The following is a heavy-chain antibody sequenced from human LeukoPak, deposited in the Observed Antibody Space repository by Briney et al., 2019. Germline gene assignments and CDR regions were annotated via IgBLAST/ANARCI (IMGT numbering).Heavy chain of an antibody. CDR1: GGSISSGDYY. J-gene: IGHJ4*02. D-gene: IGHD7-27*01. CDR2: IYYSGST. CDR3: ARALGIDPSVDY. Sequence: SQTLSLTCTVSGGSISSGDYYWSWIRQPPGEGLEWIGYIYYSGSTYYNPSLKSRVTISVDTSKNQFSLKLSSVTAADTAVYYCARALGIDPSVDYWGQGTLVTVSS. V-gene: IGHV4-30-4*01.